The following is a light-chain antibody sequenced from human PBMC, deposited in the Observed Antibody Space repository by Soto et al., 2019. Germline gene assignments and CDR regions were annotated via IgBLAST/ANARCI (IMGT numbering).Light chain of an antibody. CDR3: QQRSNWVT. Sequence: EIVLTQSPATLSLSPGERATLSCRASQSVSSYLAWYQQKPGQAPRLLIYDASNRATGIPARFSGSGSGTDFTLTISRLEPEYVAVYYCQQRSNWVTFGGGTKVDIK. CDR2: DAS. V-gene: IGKV3-11*01. J-gene: IGKJ4*01. CDR1: QSVSSY.